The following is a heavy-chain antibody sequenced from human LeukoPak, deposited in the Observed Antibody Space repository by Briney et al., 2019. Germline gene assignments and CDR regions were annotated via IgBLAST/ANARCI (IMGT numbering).Heavy chain of an antibody. Sequence: GRSLRLSCAASGFTFSSYGMHWVRQAPGKGLEWVAFIRYDGSNKYYADSVKGRFTISRDNSKNTLYLQMNSLRAEDTAVYYCAKVPNYGSGSYLLYYYYMDVWGKGTTVTISS. CDR3: AKVPNYGSGSYLLYYYYMDV. CDR2: IRYDGSNK. V-gene: IGHV3-30*02. CDR1: GFTFSSYG. J-gene: IGHJ6*03. D-gene: IGHD3-10*01.